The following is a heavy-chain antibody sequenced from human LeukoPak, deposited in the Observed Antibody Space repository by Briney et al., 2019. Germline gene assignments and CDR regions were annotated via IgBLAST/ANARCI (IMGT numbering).Heavy chain of an antibody. D-gene: IGHD3-22*01. CDR2: IHHDGSEE. J-gene: IGHJ4*02. CDR3: AREGYYYDSSGHRNYFDY. V-gene: IGHV3-7*03. CDR1: GFPFSKAW. Sequence: GGSLRLSCAASGFPFSKAWMSWVSQAPGKGLEWVANIHHDGSEEYYADSVKGRFTISRDNAKKSLYLQMNSLRAEDTALYYCAREGYYYDSSGHRNYFDYWGQGTLVTVSS.